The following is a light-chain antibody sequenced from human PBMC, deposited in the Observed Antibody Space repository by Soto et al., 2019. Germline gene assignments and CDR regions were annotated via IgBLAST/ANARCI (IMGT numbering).Light chain of an antibody. J-gene: IGLJ1*01. V-gene: IGLV2-18*02. CDR1: SSDDGSYNR. Sequence: QSVLTQPPSVSGSPGQSVAISCTGTSSDDGSYNRVSWYQQPPGTAPKVMIYEVSNRPSGVPDRFSGSKSGNTASLTISGLQAEDEADYYCSSYTSSSTYVFGTGTKVTVL. CDR2: EVS. CDR3: SSYTSSSTYV.